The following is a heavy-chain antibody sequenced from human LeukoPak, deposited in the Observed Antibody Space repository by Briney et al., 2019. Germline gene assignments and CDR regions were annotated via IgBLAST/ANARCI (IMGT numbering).Heavy chain of an antibody. J-gene: IGHJ4*02. Sequence: ASVKVSCKASGYTFTGYYMHWVRQAPGQGLEWMGWINPNSGGTNYAQKFQGRVTMTRDTSISTAYMELSRLRSDDTAVYYCARDRYYGSGSYYIAEKYFDYWGQGTLVTVSS. D-gene: IGHD3-10*01. V-gene: IGHV1-2*02. CDR1: GYTFTGYY. CDR2: INPNSGGT. CDR3: ARDRYYGSGSYYIAEKYFDY.